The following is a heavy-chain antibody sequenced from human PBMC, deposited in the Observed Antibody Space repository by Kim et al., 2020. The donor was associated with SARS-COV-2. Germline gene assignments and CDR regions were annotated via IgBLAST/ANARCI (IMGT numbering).Heavy chain of an antibody. Sequence: SETLSLTCTVSGGSVSSGSYYWSWIRQPPGKGLEWIGYIYYSGSTNYNPSLKSRVTISVDTSKNQFSLKLISVTAADTAVYYCARVRGAVLSGSYYHYYFVYWGQGTLVTVSS. V-gene: IGHV4-61*01. D-gene: IGHD3-10*01. CDR1: GGSVSSGSYY. CDR2: IYYSGST. J-gene: IGHJ4*02. CDR3: ARVRGAVLSGSYYHYYFVY.